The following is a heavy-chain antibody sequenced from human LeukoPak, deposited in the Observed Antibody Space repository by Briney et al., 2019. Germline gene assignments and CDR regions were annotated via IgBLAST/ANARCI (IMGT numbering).Heavy chain of an antibody. CDR1: SVSISSSSYY. D-gene: IGHD2-8*02. Sequence: PSETLSLTCTVSSVSISSSSYYWGWIRQPPGKGLEWIGSIYYSGTAYYNPSLRSRLTISVDTSKNQFSLTLTSVTAADTTVYYCARSVAGGKFFFDDWGQGTLVTVSS. CDR3: ARSVAGGKFFFDD. J-gene: IGHJ4*02. CDR2: IYYSGTA. V-gene: IGHV4-39*01.